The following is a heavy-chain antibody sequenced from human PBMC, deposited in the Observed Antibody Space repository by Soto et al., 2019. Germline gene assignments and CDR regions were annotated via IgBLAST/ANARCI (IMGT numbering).Heavy chain of an antibody. D-gene: IGHD3-22*01. J-gene: IGHJ4*02. V-gene: IGHV1-69*13. CDR3: AREPGDSSGIDY. CDR2: IIPIFGTA. CDR1: GGTFSSYA. Sequence: SVKVSCKASGGTFSSYAISWVRQAPGQGLEWMGGIIPIFGTANYAQKFQGRVTITADESTSTAYMELSSLRSEDTAVYYCAREPGDSSGIDYWGQGTLVTVSS.